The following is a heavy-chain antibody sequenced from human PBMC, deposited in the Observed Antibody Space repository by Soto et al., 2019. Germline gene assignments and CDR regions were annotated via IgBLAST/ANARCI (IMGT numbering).Heavy chain of an antibody. CDR3: AREEAAAAGWMTYFDY. J-gene: IGHJ4*02. V-gene: IGHV3-23*01. Sequence: GGSLRLSCAASGFTFSSYAMSWVRQAPGKGLEWVSAISGSGGSTYYADSVKGRFTISRDNAKNSLYLQMNSLRAEDTAVYYCAREEAAAAGWMTYFDYWGQGTLVTVSS. CDR2: ISGSGGST. D-gene: IGHD6-13*01. CDR1: GFTFSSYA.